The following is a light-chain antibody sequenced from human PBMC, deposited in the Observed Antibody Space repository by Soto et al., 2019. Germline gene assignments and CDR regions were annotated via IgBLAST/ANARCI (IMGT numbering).Light chain of an antibody. V-gene: IGKV3-20*01. Sequence: EIVLTQSPGTLSLSPGERATLSCRASQSVSSSYLAWYQQKPGQAPRLLIYGASSRATGIPDRVSGSGSGTDFTLTISRLEPADFAVYYCQQYGRSPWTFGQGTKVDIK. CDR1: QSVSSSY. J-gene: IGKJ1*01. CDR2: GAS. CDR3: QQYGRSPWT.